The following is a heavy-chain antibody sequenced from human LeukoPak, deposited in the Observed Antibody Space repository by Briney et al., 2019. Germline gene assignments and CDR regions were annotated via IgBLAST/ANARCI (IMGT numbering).Heavy chain of an antibody. J-gene: IGHJ4*02. CDR1: GGSISTSNYY. D-gene: IGHD3-10*01. V-gene: IGHV4-39*07. CDR2: INHSGST. Sequence: SETLSLTCTVSGGSISTSNYYWGWIRQPPGKGLEWIGEINHSGSTNYNPSLKSRVTISVDTSKNQFSLKLSSVTAADTAVYYCARLRAGSRPPWDYWGQGTLVTVSS. CDR3: ARLRAGSRPPWDY.